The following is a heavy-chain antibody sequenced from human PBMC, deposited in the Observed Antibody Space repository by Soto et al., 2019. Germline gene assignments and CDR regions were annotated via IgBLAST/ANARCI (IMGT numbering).Heavy chain of an antibody. CDR2: ISSSSSTI. Sequence: PGGSLRLSCAASGFTFSSYSMNWVRQAPGKGLEWVSYISSSSSTIYYADSVKGRFTISRDNAKNSLYLQMNSLRAEDTAVYYCARADIVVVPAGPRRANRANWFDPWGQGTLVTVSS. CDR3: ARADIVVVPAGPRRANRANWFDP. D-gene: IGHD2-2*01. CDR1: GFTFSSYS. V-gene: IGHV3-48*01. J-gene: IGHJ5*02.